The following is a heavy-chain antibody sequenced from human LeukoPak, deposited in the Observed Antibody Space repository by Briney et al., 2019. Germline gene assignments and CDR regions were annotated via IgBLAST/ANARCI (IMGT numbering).Heavy chain of an antibody. CDR3: ARSTYSSSSVFDC. CDR1: GGAISSSSYY. J-gene: IGHJ4*02. D-gene: IGHD6-6*01. Sequence: SETLSLTCTVSGGAISSSSYYGGWIRQPPGKGLWWIGSSYYSGRPYYHPSLKSRVTVSVDTSKNEFSLKLSSVTPAHTAVYYCARSTYSSSSVFDCWGQGTLVTVSS. CDR2: SYYSGRP. V-gene: IGHV4-39*01.